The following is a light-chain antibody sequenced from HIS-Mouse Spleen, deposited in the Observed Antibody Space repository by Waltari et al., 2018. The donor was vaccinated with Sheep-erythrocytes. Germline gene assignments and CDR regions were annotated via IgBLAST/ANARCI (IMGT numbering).Light chain of an antibody. CDR1: SSEVGRYNY. Sequence: QSALTQPRSVSGSPGQSVTIPCTGTSSEVGRYNYVTWYQQHPGKAPKLMIYDVSKRPSGVPDRFSGSKSGNTASLTISGLQAEDEADYYCCSYAGSYNHVFATGTKVTVL. V-gene: IGLV2-11*01. CDR2: DVS. J-gene: IGLJ1*01. CDR3: CSYAGSYNHV.